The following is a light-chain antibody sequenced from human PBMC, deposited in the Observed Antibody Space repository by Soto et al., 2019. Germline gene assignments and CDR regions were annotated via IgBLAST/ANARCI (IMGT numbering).Light chain of an antibody. V-gene: IGLV1-44*01. CDR1: SSNIGSNT. CDR2: TNN. Sequence: QSELTQPASASGTPGQRVTISCSGSSSNIGSNTVNWYQQLPGTAPKLLIYTNNQRPSGVPDRFSGSKSGTSASLAISWLQSEDEADYYCAAWDDSLNGYVFGTGTKVTVL. CDR3: AAWDDSLNGYV. J-gene: IGLJ1*01.